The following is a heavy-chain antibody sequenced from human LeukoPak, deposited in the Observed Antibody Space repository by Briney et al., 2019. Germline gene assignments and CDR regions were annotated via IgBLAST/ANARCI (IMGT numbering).Heavy chain of an antibody. J-gene: IGHJ5*02. V-gene: IGHV4-34*01. Sequence: GKGLEWIGQINHSGSTNYNPSLKSRVTISVDTSKNQFSLKLSSVTAADTAVYYCARGGGRGYSSWGQGTLVTVSS. CDR2: INHSGST. CDR3: ARGGGRGYSS. D-gene: IGHD5-18*01.